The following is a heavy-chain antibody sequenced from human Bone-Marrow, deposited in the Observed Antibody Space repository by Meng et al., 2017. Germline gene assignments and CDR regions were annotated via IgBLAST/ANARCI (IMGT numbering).Heavy chain of an antibody. CDR2: ISYDGSNK. CDR3: ARDVRRGYGSGTDPDY. D-gene: IGHD3-10*01. J-gene: IGHJ4*02. Sequence: GESLKISCAASGFTFSSYAMHWVRQAPGKGLEWVAVISYDGSNKYYADSVKGRFTISRDNSKNTLYLQMNSLRAEDTAVYYCARDVRRGYGSGTDPDYWGQGTLVTVSS. V-gene: IGHV3-30*01. CDR1: GFTFSSYA.